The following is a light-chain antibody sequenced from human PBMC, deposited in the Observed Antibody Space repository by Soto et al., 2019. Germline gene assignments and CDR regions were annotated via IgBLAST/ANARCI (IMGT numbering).Light chain of an antibody. CDR2: DAS. J-gene: IGKJ1*01. CDR1: QTISSW. CDR3: QQYSSSSRT. V-gene: IGKV1-5*01. Sequence: GDRVTITCRASQTISSWLAWYQQKPGRAPKVMIYDASNLESGVPSRFSGSGSGTDFTLTISSLQPDDFATYYCQQYSSSSRTFGQGTKVDI.